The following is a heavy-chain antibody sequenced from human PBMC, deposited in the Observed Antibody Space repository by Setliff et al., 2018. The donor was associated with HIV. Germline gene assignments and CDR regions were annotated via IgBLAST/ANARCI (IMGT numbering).Heavy chain of an antibody. Sequence: PSETLSLTCTVSGGSINTYYWSWIRQPPGKGLEWIGYIYTSGSANYSPSLKSRVTISVDTSKNQFSLKLSSVTAADTAVYYCARGLYDNSGHLDSWGQGTLVTVSS. CDR3: ARGLYDNSGHLDS. D-gene: IGHD3-22*01. CDR2: IYTSGSA. V-gene: IGHV4-4*09. J-gene: IGHJ5*01. CDR1: GGSINTYY.